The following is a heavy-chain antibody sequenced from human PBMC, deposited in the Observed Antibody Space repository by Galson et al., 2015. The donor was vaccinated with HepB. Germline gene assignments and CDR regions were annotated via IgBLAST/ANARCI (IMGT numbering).Heavy chain of an antibody. CDR1: GGSFSGHY. CDR3: ARIYYFPSGSYYTYDAFDI. V-gene: IGHV4-34*01. J-gene: IGHJ3*02. D-gene: IGHD3-10*01. CDR2: INQSGST. Sequence: ETLSLTCAVYGGSFSGHYWSWIRQPPGKGLEWIGEINQSGSTNFNPSLKSRVPISIVTSENQFSLKLSSVTAADTAVYYCARIYYFPSGSYYTYDAFDIWGPGTLVTVSS.